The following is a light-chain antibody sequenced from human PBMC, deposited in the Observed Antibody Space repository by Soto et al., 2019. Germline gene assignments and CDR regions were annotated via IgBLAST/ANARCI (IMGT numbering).Light chain of an antibody. J-gene: IGKJ1*01. V-gene: IGKV1-33*01. CDR3: QKYGNLPWT. Sequence: IQMTQSPSTLSASVGDSVTITCRGSQSISSWLAWYQQKPGKAPNILIYDESNLEKGVPSRLSGSGSGTDFNLTISRLQPEDIATYYCQKYGNLPWTCGQGTKVDIK. CDR1: QSISSW. CDR2: DES.